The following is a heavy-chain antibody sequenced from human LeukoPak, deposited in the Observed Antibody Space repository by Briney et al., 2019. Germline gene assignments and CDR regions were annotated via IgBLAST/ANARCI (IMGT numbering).Heavy chain of an antibody. J-gene: IGHJ5*01. CDR3: ARSLRVWKLNWFDS. D-gene: IGHD1-1*01. CDR1: GGSISSGGYY. CDR2: IYYSGST. Sequence: TLSLTCTVSGGSISSGGYYWSWIRQHPGKGLEWIGYIYYSGSTYYNPSLKSRVTISVDTSKNQFSLKLSSVTAADTAVYYCARSLRVWKLNWFDSWGQGTLVTVSS. V-gene: IGHV4-31*03.